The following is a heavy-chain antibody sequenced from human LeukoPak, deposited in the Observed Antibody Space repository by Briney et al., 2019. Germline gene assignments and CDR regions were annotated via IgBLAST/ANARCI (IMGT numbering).Heavy chain of an antibody. D-gene: IGHD3-3*01. J-gene: IGHJ4*02. CDR3: ARVIITIFGVVKEPVDY. Sequence: ASVKVSCKASGYTFTSYGISWVRQAPGQGLEWMGWISAYNGNTNYAQKLQGRVTMTTDTSTSTAYVELRSLRSDDTAVYYCARVIITIFGVVKEPVDYWGQGTLVTVSS. V-gene: IGHV1-18*01. CDR2: ISAYNGNT. CDR1: GYTFTSYG.